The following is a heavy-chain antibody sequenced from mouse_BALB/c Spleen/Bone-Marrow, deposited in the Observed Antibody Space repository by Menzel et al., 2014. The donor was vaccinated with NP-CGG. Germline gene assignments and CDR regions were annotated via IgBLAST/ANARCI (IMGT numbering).Heavy chain of an antibody. CDR3: TRSYGSSYEYYFDY. D-gene: IGHD1-1*01. CDR2: IYPSDSYT. CDR1: GYTFTSYW. J-gene: IGHJ2*01. Sequence: VQLQQSGAELVRPGASVKLSCKASGYTFTSYWINWVKRRPGQGLEWIGNIYPSDSYTNYNQKFKDKATLTVDESSSTAYMQLSSPTSEDSAVYYCTRSYGSSYEYYFDYWGQGTTLTVSS. V-gene: IGHV1-69*02.